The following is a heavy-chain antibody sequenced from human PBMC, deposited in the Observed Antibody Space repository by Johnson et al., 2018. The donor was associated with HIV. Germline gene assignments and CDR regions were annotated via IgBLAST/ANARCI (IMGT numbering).Heavy chain of an antibody. Sequence: QVQLVESGGGVVQPGRSLRLSCAASGFSFSSYAMHWVRQAPGKGLEWVAVVSYDGSNKYYADTGKGRFTISRDNSKNTLHLQMNSLRAEDTAVYYCAREWDPRTPDAFDIWGQGTMVTVSS. J-gene: IGHJ3*02. D-gene: IGHD1-26*01. CDR1: GFSFSSYA. CDR2: VSYDGSNK. CDR3: AREWDPRTPDAFDI. V-gene: IGHV3-30*04.